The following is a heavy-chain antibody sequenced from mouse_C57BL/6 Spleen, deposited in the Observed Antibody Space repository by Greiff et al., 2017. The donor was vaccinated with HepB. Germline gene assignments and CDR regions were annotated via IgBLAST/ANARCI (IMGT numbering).Heavy chain of an antibody. J-gene: IGHJ4*01. Sequence: VKLMESGAELARPGASVKLSCKASGYTFTSYGISWVKQRTGQGLEWIGEIYPRSGNTYYNEKFKGKATLTADKSSSTAYMELRSLTSEDSAVYFCARKEGKGYAMDYWGQGTSVTVSS. CDR2: IYPRSGNT. D-gene: IGHD1-3*01. CDR3: ARKEGKGYAMDY. CDR1: GYTFTSYG. V-gene: IGHV1-81*01.